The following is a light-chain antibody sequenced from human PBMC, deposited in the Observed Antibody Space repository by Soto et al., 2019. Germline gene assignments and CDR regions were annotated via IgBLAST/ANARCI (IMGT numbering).Light chain of an antibody. CDR3: QQYNNWPWT. V-gene: IGKV3-15*01. Sequence: EIVMTQSPATLSVSSGERATLSCRASHSVSSKLAWYQRKPGQAPRLLIYGAPTRATGIPARFSGSGSGTEFTLTISSLQSEDFAIYYCQQYNNWPWTLGQGTTVEIK. J-gene: IGKJ1*01. CDR1: HSVSSK. CDR2: GAP.